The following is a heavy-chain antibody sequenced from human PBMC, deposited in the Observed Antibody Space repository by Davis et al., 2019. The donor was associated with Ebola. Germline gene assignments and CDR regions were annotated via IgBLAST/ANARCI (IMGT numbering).Heavy chain of an antibody. D-gene: IGHD1-26*01. V-gene: IGHV3-23*01. CDR3: ARDLGSRYSGIPYYYYGMDV. J-gene: IGHJ6*04. Sequence: GASLKISCAASGFTFSNYGMNWVRQAPGKGLEWVSGISDSGGNTHYADSVKGRFTISRDNAKNTLYLQMNSLRAEDTAVYYCARDLGSRYSGIPYYYYGMDVWGKGTTVTVSS. CDR1: GFTFSNYG. CDR2: ISDSGGNT.